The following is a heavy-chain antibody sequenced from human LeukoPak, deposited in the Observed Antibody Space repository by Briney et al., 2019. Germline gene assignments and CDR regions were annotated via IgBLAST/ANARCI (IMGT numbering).Heavy chain of an antibody. Sequence: GGSLRLPCAASGFTFSSYWMSWVRQAPGKGLEWVANIKEDGSAKYYVDSVKGRFTISRDNAKNSLYLQMNSLRAEDTAVYYCATYTGLYSSSWFDYWGQGTLVTVSS. D-gene: IGHD6-13*01. CDR3: ATYTGLYSSSWFDY. V-gene: IGHV3-7*01. CDR1: GFTFSSYW. CDR2: IKEDGSAK. J-gene: IGHJ4*02.